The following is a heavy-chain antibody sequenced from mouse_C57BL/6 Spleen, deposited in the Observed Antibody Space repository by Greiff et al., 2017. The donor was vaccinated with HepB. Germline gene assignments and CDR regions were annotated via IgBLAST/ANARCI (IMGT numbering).Heavy chain of an antibody. J-gene: IGHJ2*01. Sequence: EVKLMESGGDLVKPGGSLKLSCAASGFTFSSYGMSWVRQTPDKRLEWVATISSGGSYTYYPDSVKGRFTISRDNAKNTLYLQMSSLKSEDTAMYYCARQGTGVYFDYWGQGTTLTVSS. CDR2: ISSGGSYT. D-gene: IGHD4-1*01. CDR1: GFTFSSYG. CDR3: ARQGTGVYFDY. V-gene: IGHV5-6*01.